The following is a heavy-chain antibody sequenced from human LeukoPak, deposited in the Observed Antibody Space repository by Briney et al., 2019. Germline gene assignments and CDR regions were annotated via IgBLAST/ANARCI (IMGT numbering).Heavy chain of an antibody. J-gene: IGHJ4*02. CDR1: GFTFSSYG. Sequence: PGGSLRLSCAASGFTFSSYGMHWVRQAPGKGLEWVAIIWYDGSNRFYADSVKGRFTISRDNSKSTLYLQMNSLRAEDTAVYFCASGLVGGSFDYWGQGTLVTVFS. CDR2: IWYDGSNR. CDR3: ASGLVGGSFDY. D-gene: IGHD3-10*01. V-gene: IGHV3-33*08.